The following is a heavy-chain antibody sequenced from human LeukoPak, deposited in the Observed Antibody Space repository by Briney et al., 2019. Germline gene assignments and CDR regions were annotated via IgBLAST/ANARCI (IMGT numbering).Heavy chain of an antibody. CDR3: ARGLPRYYGSALNWFDP. D-gene: IGHD3-10*01. J-gene: IGHJ5*02. V-gene: IGHV4-39*07. Sequence: SETLSLTCTVSGGSISSSSYYWGWIRQPPGKGLEWIGSIYYSGSTYYNPSLKSRVTISVDTSKNQFSLKLSSVTAADTAVYYCARGLPRYYGSALNWFDPWGQGTLVTVSS. CDR2: IYYSGST. CDR1: GGSISSSSYY.